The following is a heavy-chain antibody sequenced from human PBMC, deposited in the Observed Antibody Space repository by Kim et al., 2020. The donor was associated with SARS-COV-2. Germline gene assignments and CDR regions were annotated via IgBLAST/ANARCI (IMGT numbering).Heavy chain of an antibody. Sequence: GGSLRLSCAASGFTFDDYAMHWVRQAPGKGLEWVSGISWNSGSIGYADSVKGRFTISRDNAKNSLYLQMNSLRAEDTALYYCAKPSSYCSGGSCYLDYWGQGTLVTVSS. CDR3: AKPSSYCSGGSCYLDY. D-gene: IGHD2-15*01. V-gene: IGHV3-9*01. CDR1: GFTFDDYA. J-gene: IGHJ4*02. CDR2: ISWNSGSI.